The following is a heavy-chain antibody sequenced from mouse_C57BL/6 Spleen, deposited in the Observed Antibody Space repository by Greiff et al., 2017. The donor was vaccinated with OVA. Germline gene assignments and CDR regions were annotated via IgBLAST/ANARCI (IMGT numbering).Heavy chain of an antibody. Sequence: VQLQQSGAELVKPGASVKISCKASGYAFSSYWMNRVKQRPGKGLEWIGQIYPGDGDTNYNGKFKGKATLTADKSSSTAYMQLSSLTSEDSAVYFCAREGGMDYWGQGTSVTVSS. CDR1: GYAFSSYW. CDR2: IYPGDGDT. J-gene: IGHJ4*01. CDR3: AREGGMDY. V-gene: IGHV1-80*01.